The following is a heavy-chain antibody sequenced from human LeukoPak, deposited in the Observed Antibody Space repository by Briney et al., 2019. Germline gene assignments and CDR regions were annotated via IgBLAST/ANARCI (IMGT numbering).Heavy chain of an antibody. CDR2: SGGST. J-gene: IGHJ4*02. Sequence: SGGSTYYADSVKGRFIISRDNSKNTLYLQMNSLRAEDTAVYYCARDNSFDYWGQGTLVTVSS. CDR3: ARDNSFDY. V-gene: IGHV3-53*01.